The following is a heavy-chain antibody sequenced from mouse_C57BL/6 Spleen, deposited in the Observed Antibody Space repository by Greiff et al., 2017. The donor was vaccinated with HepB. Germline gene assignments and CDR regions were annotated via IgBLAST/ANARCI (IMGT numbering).Heavy chain of an antibody. V-gene: IGHV1-81*01. CDR1: GYTFTSYG. Sequence: QVQLQQSGAELARPGASVKLSCKASGYTFTSYGISWVKQRTGQGLEWIGEIYPRSGNTYYKEMFKGKATLTADKSSSTAYMELRSLTSEDSAVYFRARDDYGSRGYAMDYWGQGTSVTVSS. J-gene: IGHJ4*01. CDR2: IYPRSGNT. D-gene: IGHD1-1*01. CDR3: ARDDYGSRGYAMDY.